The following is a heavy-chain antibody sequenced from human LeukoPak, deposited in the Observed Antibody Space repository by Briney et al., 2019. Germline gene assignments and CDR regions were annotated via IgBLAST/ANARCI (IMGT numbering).Heavy chain of an antibody. CDR1: GGSIHGWY. CDR3: ARQAYYSESGSWTGFDY. D-gene: IGHD3-10*01. Sequence: SETLSLTCTVSGGSIHGWYWNWIRQPPGKGLEWIGYIYRNDNTNYNPSLKSRVTMSVDTSKNQFSLRLSSVTAADTAVYYCARQAYYSESGSWTGFDYWGQGTLVPVSS. V-gene: IGHV4-59*08. CDR2: IYRNDNT. J-gene: IGHJ4*02.